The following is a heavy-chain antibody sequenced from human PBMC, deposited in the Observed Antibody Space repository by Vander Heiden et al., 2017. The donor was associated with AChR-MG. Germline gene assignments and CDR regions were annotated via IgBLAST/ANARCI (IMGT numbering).Heavy chain of an antibody. CDR1: GFPFSRYG. D-gene: IGHD3-3*01. V-gene: IGHV3-30*18. Sequence: QVQLVESGGGVVQPGRSLRLPCAASGFPFSRYGLPWVRQAPGKGLEWVAVISYDGSNKYYADSVKGRFTISRDNSKNTLYLQMNSLRAEDTAVYYCAKVFGSVYYDFWSGYYTGDYWGQGTLVTVSS. CDR2: ISYDGSNK. J-gene: IGHJ4*02. CDR3: AKVFGSVYYDFWSGYYTGDY.